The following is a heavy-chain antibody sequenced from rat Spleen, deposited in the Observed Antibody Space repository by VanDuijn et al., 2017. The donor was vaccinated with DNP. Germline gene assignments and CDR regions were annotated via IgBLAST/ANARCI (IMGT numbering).Heavy chain of an antibody. CDR2: ISPSGGST. CDR3: ARVSRYYDGSYFDY. D-gene: IGHD1-12*02. V-gene: IGHV5S13*01. CDR1: GFTFSNYD. Sequence: EVQLVESGGGLVQPGRSLKLSCAASGFTFSNYDMAWVRQAPTKGLEWVASISPSGGSTYYRDSVKGRFTISRDNAKNTLYLQMNSLRSEDTATYYCARVSRYYDGSYFDYWGQGVMVTVSS. J-gene: IGHJ2*01.